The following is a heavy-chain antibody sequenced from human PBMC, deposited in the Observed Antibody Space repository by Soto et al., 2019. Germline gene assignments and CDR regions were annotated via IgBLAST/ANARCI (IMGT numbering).Heavy chain of an antibody. V-gene: IGHV3-15*07. CDR2: IKSKTDGGTT. D-gene: IGHD3-9*01. J-gene: IGHJ4*02. Sequence: GGSLRLSCAASGFTFSNAWMNWVRQAPGKGLEWVGRIKSKTDGGTTDYAAPVKGRFTISRDDSKNTLYLQMNSLKTEDTAVYYCTSYFLGHDTLFVDYWGPGTLVSGST. CDR1: GFTFSNAW. CDR3: TSYFLGHDTLFVDY.